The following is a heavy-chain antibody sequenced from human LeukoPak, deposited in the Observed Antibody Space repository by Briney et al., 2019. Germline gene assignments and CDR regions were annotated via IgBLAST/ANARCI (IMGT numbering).Heavy chain of an antibody. D-gene: IGHD6-25*01. CDR1: GFPLPTDEGG. V-gene: IGHV2-5*01. J-gene: IGHJ4*02. CDR2: HYWNDNK. CDR3: AYQVYSSGWHPFAY. Sequence: SGAPLAELTQILTLTCTLSGFPLPTDEGGVGWIRQPPGWALEWLAHHYWNDNKFYSASLQSRLTITKDTSKNHVALTMTNVDPVDTATYYCAYQVYSSGWHPFAYWGQGILVTVAS.